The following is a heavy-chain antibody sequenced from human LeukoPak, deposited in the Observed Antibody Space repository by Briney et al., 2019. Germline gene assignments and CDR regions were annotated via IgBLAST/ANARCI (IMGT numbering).Heavy chain of an antibody. V-gene: IGHV1-46*01. CDR2: INPSGGST. J-gene: IGHJ4*02. CDR3: ARDRSPGNFDY. D-gene: IGHD3-10*01. CDR1: GYTFTNYY. Sequence: GASVKVSCKASGYTFTNYYIHWVRQAPGQGLECMGIINPSGGSTSYAQKFQGRVTMTRDMSTSTVYMELSSLRAEDTAVYYCARDRSPGNFDYWGQGTLVTVSS.